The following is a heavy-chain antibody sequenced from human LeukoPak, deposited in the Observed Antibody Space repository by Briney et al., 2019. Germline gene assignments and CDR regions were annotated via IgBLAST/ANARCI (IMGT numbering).Heavy chain of an antibody. D-gene: IGHD3-3*01. J-gene: IGHJ4*02. CDR1: GGSISSYY. V-gene: IGHV4-59*08. CDR2: IYYSGST. CDR3: ARGDFWSGYRLDY. Sequence: ASETLSLTCTVSGGSISSYYWSWIRQPPGKGLEWIGYIYYSGSTNYNPSLKSRVTISVDTSKNQFSLKLSSVTAADTAVYYCARGDFWSGYRLDYWGQGTLVTVSS.